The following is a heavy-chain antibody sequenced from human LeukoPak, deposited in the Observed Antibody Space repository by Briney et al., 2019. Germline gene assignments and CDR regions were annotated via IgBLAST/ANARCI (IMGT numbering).Heavy chain of an antibody. CDR1: GLSFSGQW. CDR2: IKYDGSEK. J-gene: IGHJ4*02. D-gene: IGHD3-10*01. Sequence: GGSLRLSCTASGLSFSGQWMNWVRQSPGQGLEWVANIKYDGSEKYYVDSVKGRFTISREDAKNSLSLQMDSVRPEDTAVYYCARGYYGSGSYYKNFFDYWGQGTLVTVSS. V-gene: IGHV3-7*01. CDR3: ARGYYGSGSYYKNFFDY.